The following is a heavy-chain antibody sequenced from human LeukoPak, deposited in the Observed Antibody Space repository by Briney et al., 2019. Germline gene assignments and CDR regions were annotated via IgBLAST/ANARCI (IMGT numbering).Heavy chain of an antibody. CDR1: GGSISSYY. CDR3: ARMGGPKIVVVITWNAFDI. CDR2: IYYSGST. V-gene: IGHV4-59*08. J-gene: IGHJ3*02. Sequence: SETLSLTCTVSGGSISSYYWSWIRQPPGKGLEWIGYIYYSGSTNYNPSLKSRVTISVDTSKNQFSLKLSSVTAADTAVYYCARMGGPKIVVVITWNAFDIWGQGTMVTVSS. D-gene: IGHD3-22*01.